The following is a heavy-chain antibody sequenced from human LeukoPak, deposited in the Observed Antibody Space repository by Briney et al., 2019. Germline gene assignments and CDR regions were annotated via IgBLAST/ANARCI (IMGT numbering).Heavy chain of an antibody. CDR3: ARTANNYGDYGDDAFDI. J-gene: IGHJ3*02. CDR2: IYYSGST. Sequence: SETLSLTCTVSGGSISSYYWSWIRQPPGKGLEWIGYIYYSGSTNYNPSLKSRVTISVDTSKNQFSLKLSSVTAADTAVYYCARTANNYGDYGDDAFDIWGQGTMVTVSS. CDR1: GGSISSYY. D-gene: IGHD4-17*01. V-gene: IGHV4-59*12.